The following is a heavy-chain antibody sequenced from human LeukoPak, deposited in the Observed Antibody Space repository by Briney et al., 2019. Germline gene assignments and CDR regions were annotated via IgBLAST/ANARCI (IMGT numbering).Heavy chain of an antibody. Sequence: QAGGSLRLSCVAPGFTFSNYAMSWVRQAPGKGLELVSGIYGSDDKTVYGDAVKGRFTISRDNSKNTLYLQMNSLRADDTAVYYCAKTQGYYDAWGQGALVTVSS. J-gene: IGHJ5*02. D-gene: IGHD2-15*01. V-gene: IGHV3-23*01. CDR3: AKTQGYYDA. CDR2: IYGSDDKT. CDR1: GFTFSNYA.